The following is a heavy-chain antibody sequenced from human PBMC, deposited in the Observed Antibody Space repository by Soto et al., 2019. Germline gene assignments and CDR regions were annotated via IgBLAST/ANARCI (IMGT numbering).Heavy chain of an antibody. J-gene: IGHJ6*02. V-gene: IGHV1-2*04. CDR3: ATTTMVRGVGYYYATDV. D-gene: IGHD3-10*01. CDR2: INPNSGGT. Sequence: ASVKVSCKASGYTFTGYYMHWVRQAPGQGLEWMGWINPNSGGTNYAQKFQGWVTMTRDTSISTAYMELSRLRSDDTAVYYCATTTMVRGVGYYYATDVWGQGPTVTVAS. CDR1: GYTFTGYY.